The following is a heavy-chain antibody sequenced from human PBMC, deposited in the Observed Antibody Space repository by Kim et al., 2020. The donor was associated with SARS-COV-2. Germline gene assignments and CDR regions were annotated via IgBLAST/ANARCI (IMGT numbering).Heavy chain of an antibody. V-gene: IGHV3-23*01. CDR1: GFAFSSYA. Sequence: GGSLRLSCTASGFAFSSYAMSWVRQATGKGLEWVSGISASGASTYYADSVKGRFTIFRDNSENTLYLEMDSLRVEDMAVYYCAKDVSSGSGSYKFDYWGQGTQVTVSS. D-gene: IGHD3-10*01. J-gene: IGHJ4*02. CDR2: ISASGAST. CDR3: AKDVSSGSGSYKFDY.